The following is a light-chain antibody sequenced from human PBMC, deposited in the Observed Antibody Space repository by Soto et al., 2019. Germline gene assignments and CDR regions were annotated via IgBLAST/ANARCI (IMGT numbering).Light chain of an antibody. CDR2: AVN. V-gene: IGLV2-8*01. J-gene: IGLJ2*01. CDR1: SSDVGAYNY. CDR3: SSYAGGNNIMV. Sequence: QSALTQPPSASGSPGQSVTISCTGTSSDVGAYNYVSWYQQEPGKAPKLMIYAVNKRPSGVPDRFSGSKSGNTASLTVSGHRGADEADCFCSSYAGGNNIMVFGGGTKRTVL.